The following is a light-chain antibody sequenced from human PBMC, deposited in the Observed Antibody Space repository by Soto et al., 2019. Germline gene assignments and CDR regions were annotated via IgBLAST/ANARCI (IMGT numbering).Light chain of an antibody. J-gene: IGKJ2*01. CDR2: GSS. Sequence: EVVLTQSPGTLSLSPGERATLSCRASQSVSNNYFAWYQQKPGQAPRLLIFGSSDRATGIPDRFSGSRACRDFTLTISRLEPADFSVYYCQQYCSTPPYTFGQGTKLEIK. V-gene: IGKV3-20*01. CDR3: QQYCSTPPYT. CDR1: QSVSNNY.